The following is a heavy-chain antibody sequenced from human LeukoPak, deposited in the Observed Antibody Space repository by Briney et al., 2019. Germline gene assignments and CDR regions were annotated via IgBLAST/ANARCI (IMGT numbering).Heavy chain of an antibody. CDR2: INHSGST. Sequence: PSETLSLTCTVYVEPYSGLDARCPRQPPGKGLEWIGEINHSGSTNYNPSLKSRVTISVDTSKNQVSLKLSSVTAADTAVYYCARVGPIGYCRSVCATGMCRNYYMDVWGKGTTVTVSS. CDR3: ARVGPIGYCRSVCATGMCRNYYMDV. D-gene: IGHD2-2*01. CDR1: VEPYSGLD. V-gene: IGHV4-34*01. J-gene: IGHJ6*03.